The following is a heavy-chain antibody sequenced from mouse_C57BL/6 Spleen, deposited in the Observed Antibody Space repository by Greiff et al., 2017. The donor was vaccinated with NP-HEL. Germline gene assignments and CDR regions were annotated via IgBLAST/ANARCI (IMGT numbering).Heavy chain of an antibody. CDR1: GYTFTSYW. Sequence: QVHVKQPGAELVKPGASVKLSCKASGYTFTSYWMHWVKQRPGQGLEWIGMIHPNSGSTNYNEKFKSTATLTVDKSSSTAYMQLSSLTSEDSAVYYCARGYYGSSYLYAMDYWGQGTSVTVSS. CDR3: ARGYYGSSYLYAMDY. D-gene: IGHD1-1*01. V-gene: IGHV1-64*01. CDR2: IHPNSGST. J-gene: IGHJ4*01.